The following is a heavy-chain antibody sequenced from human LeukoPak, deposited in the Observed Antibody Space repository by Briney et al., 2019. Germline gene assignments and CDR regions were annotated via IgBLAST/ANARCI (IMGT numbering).Heavy chain of an antibody. D-gene: IGHD4-11*01. CDR1: GFTFNNYA. CDR3: AKDLFDYGNYDYFDS. Sequence: GGSLRLSCAASGFTFNNYAMSWVRQATGKGLEWVSSISASGGSIYYADSVKGRFTISRDDSKNTVYLQMHSLRVEDTAIYYCAKDLFDYGNYDYFDSWGQGTLVTVSS. CDR2: ISASGGSI. J-gene: IGHJ4*02. V-gene: IGHV3-23*01.